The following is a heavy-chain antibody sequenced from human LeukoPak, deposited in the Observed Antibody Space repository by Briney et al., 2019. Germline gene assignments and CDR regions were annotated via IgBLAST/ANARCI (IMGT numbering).Heavy chain of an antibody. V-gene: IGHV4-38-2*02. CDR3: VREILYCSGGSCYRGPFDN. Sequence: SETLSLTCSVSGYSISSGYYWGWIRQPPGKGLEWIGSIYQSGSTSYNPSLKSRVTISVDTSKNQFSLKLSSVTAADTAVYYCVREILYCSGGSCYRGPFDNWGQGTLVTVSA. CDR1: GYSISSGYY. D-gene: IGHD2-15*01. J-gene: IGHJ4*02. CDR2: IYQSGST.